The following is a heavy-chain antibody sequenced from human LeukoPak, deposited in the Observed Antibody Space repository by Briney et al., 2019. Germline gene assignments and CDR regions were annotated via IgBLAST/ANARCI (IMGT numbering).Heavy chain of an antibody. V-gene: IGHV4-34*01. CDR2: INHSGST. Sequence: SETLSLTCAVYGGSFSGYYWSWIRQPPGKGLEWMGEINHSGSTIYNPSLKSRVTISVDTSKNQFSLKLSSVTAADTAVYYCARGRNSSSWFYWFDPWGQGTLVTVSS. J-gene: IGHJ5*02. D-gene: IGHD6-13*01. CDR3: ARGRNSSSWFYWFDP. CDR1: GGSFSGYY.